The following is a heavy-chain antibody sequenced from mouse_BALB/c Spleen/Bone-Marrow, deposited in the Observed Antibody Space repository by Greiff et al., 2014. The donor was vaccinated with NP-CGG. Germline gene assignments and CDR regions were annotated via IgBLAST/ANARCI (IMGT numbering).Heavy chain of an antibody. Sequence: VQLQQSGPELVKPGASVKISCKASGYSFTDYIMLWVKQSHGKSLEWIGNINPYYGSTSYNLKFKGKATLTVDKSSSTAYMQXNSXXXXDSAVYYCARRDYGSSYGFAYWGQGTLVTVSA. V-gene: IGHV1-39*01. J-gene: IGHJ3*01. CDR3: ARRDYGSSYGFAY. CDR2: INPYYGST. CDR1: GYSFTDYI. D-gene: IGHD1-1*01.